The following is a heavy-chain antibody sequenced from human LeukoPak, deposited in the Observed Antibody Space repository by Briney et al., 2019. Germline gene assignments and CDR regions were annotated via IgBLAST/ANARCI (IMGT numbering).Heavy chain of an antibody. CDR1: GFIFSDHW. CDR3: ARESFASGTRYFDY. J-gene: IGHJ4*02. CDR2: INIDGRYA. D-gene: IGHD2/OR15-2a*01. V-gene: IGHV3-74*01. Sequence: PGGALRLSCAASGFIFSDHWMHWVRHVPGKGLVGVSRINIDGRYAVHADSVKGRFTISRDNARNTLYLQMNSLRVEDTALYYCARESFASGTRYFDYWGQGTLVTVSS.